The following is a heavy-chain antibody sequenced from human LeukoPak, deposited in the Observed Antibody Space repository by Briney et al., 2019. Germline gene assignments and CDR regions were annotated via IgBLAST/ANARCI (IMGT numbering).Heavy chain of an antibody. D-gene: IGHD3-22*01. CDR3: AREYYDSSGLDY. CDR2: INPNSGGT. V-gene: IGHV1-2*02. Sequence: ASVKVSCKGSGYTFTGYYMHWVRQTPGQGREWMGWINPNSGGTNYAQKFQGRVTMTRATSISTAYMELSRLRSDDTAVYYCAREYYDSSGLDYWGQGTLVTVSS. CDR1: GYTFTGYY. J-gene: IGHJ4*02.